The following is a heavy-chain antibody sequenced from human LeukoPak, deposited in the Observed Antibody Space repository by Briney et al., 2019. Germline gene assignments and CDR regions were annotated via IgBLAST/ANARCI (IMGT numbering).Heavy chain of an antibody. Sequence: SETLSLTCTVSGGSISSYYWSWIRQPPGKGLEWIGYIYYSGSTNYNPSLKSRVTISVDTSKNQFSLKLSSVTAADTAVYYCARFDCSSTSCSAYYYYGMDVWGQGTTVTVSS. J-gene: IGHJ6*02. CDR2: IYYSGST. D-gene: IGHD2-2*01. CDR3: ARFDCSSTSCSAYYYYGMDV. CDR1: GGSISSYY. V-gene: IGHV4-59*12.